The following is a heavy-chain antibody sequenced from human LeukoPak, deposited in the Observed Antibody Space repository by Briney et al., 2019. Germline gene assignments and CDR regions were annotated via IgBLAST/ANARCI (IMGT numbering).Heavy chain of an antibody. D-gene: IGHD4-23*01. CDR1: GYTFTGYY. Sequence: ASVTVSCTASGYTFTGYYMHWVRQAPGQGLEWMGWINPNSGGTNYAQKFQGRVTMTRDTSISTAYMELSRLRSDDTAVYYCASRGNRDYYYYYMDVWGKGTTVTVSS. V-gene: IGHV1-2*02. J-gene: IGHJ6*03. CDR3: ASRGNRDYYYYYMDV. CDR2: INPNSGGT.